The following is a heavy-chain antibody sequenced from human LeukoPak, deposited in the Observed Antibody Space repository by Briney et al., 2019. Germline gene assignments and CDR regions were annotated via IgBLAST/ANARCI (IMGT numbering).Heavy chain of an antibody. CDR1: GGSISSYY. V-gene: IGHV4-4*09. J-gene: IGHJ4*02. CDR2: IYDTGST. CDR3: ARSRGSGSYWDFDY. D-gene: IGHD3-10*01. Sequence: SETLSLTCTVSGGSISSYYWSWIRQPPGKGLEWIGYIYDTGSTNYNPSLKSRVTISVDTSKNQFSLKLSSVTAADTAVYYCARSRGSGSYWDFDYWGQGTLVTVSS.